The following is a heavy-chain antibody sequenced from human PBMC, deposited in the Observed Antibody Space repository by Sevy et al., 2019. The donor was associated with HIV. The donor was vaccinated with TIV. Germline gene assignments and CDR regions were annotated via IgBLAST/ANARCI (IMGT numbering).Heavy chain of an antibody. CDR3: ARVNSGYFFFDY. Sequence: GGSLRLSCAASGFTFGSYTLHWVRQAPGKGLEWVALISQTYDGSKKYYIDSVQGRFTISRDNSKNTLYLQMDSLRPEDTAVYYCARVNSGYFFFDYWGQGTLVTVSS. CDR2: ISQTYDGSKK. D-gene: IGHD3-22*01. V-gene: IGHV3-30-3*01. J-gene: IGHJ4*02. CDR1: GFTFGSYT.